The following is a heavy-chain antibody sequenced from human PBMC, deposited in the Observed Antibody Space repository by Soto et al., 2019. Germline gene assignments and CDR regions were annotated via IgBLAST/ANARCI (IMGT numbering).Heavy chain of an antibody. CDR3: AKDPGEQWLADDAFDI. J-gene: IGHJ3*02. CDR2: ISGSGGST. V-gene: IGHV3-23*01. D-gene: IGHD6-19*01. CDR1: GFTFSSYA. Sequence: GGSLRLSCAASGFTFSSYAMSWVRQAPGKGLEWVSAISGSGGSTHYADSVKGRFTISRDNSKSTLYLQMNSLRAEDTAVYYCAKDPGEQWLADDAFDIWGQGTMVTVSS.